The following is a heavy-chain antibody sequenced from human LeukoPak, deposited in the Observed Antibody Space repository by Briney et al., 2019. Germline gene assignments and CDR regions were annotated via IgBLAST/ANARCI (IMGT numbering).Heavy chain of an antibody. Sequence: GRSLRLSCAASGLIFSDYGMHWVRQAPGKGLEWVAVIWYDGSNKYYADSVKGRFTISRDNSKNTLYLQMNSLRAEDTAVYYCAGGDDISPGRVLDYWGRGTLVTVSS. V-gene: IGHV3-33*01. CDR3: AGGDDISPGRVLDY. J-gene: IGHJ4*02. CDR1: GLIFSDYG. CDR2: IWYDGSNK. D-gene: IGHD3-9*01.